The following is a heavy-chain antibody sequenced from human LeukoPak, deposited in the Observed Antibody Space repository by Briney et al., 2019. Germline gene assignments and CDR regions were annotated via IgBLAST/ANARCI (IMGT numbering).Heavy chain of an antibody. V-gene: IGHV1-8*03. CDR2: MDPNSGNT. Sequence: ASVKVSCKASGCTFTSYDINWVRQATGQGLEWMGWMDPNSGNTGYAQKFQGRVTITRNTSISTAYMELSSLRSEDTAVYYCARGYRAVADYFDYWGQGTLVTVSS. CDR1: GCTFTSYD. CDR3: ARGYRAVADYFDY. J-gene: IGHJ4*02. D-gene: IGHD6-19*01.